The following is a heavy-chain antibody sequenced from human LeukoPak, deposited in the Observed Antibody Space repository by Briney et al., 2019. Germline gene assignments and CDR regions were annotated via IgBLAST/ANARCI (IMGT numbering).Heavy chain of an antibody. Sequence: GGSLRLSCAASGLTFSSYWMSWVRQAPGKGLEWVANIKQDGSEKYYVDSVKGRFTISRDNAKNSLYLQMNSLRAEDTAVYYCSWRLDYWGQGTLVTVSS. V-gene: IGHV3-7*01. CDR2: IKQDGSEK. CDR3: SWRLDY. J-gene: IGHJ4*02. D-gene: IGHD6-13*01. CDR1: GLTFSSYW.